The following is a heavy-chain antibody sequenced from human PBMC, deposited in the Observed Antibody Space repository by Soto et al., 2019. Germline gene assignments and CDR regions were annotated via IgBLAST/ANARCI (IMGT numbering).Heavy chain of an antibody. CDR1: GFSFSNSW. V-gene: IGHV3-7*03. D-gene: IGHD2-21*02. CDR3: AREARPDVVRDLLIRQRAKIWGGDPSRGIGHYSYGMDI. J-gene: IGHJ6*02. CDR2: IKEDGSEK. Sequence: EVQLVESGGGLVQPGGSLRLSCAASGFSFSNSWMTWVRQAPGKGLEWVANIKEDGSEKYYVDSLKGRFTISRDNAKNSLYIQMTGLRADDTAVYFCAREARPDVVRDLLIRQRAKIWGGDPSRGIGHYSYGMDIWGQGTTVTVSS.